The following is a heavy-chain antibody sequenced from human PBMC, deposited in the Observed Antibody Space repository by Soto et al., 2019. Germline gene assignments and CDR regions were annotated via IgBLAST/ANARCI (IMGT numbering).Heavy chain of an antibody. V-gene: IGHV3-30*03. CDR3: ARDWVWFGAHPIDY. CDR1: GFTFSNYV. Sequence: QVQLVESGGGVVQPGGSLRLSCAASGFTFSNYVMHWVRQAPGKGLEWVAVISYDGSNKYYADSVKGRFTISRDNSKNTLYLQMNSLTTDDTAVYYWARDWVWFGAHPIDYWGQGTLVTVSS. J-gene: IGHJ4*02. CDR2: ISYDGSNK. D-gene: IGHD3-10*01.